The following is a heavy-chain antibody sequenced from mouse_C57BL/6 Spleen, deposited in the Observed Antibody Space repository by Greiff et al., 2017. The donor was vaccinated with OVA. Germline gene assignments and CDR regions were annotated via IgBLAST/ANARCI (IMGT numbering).Heavy chain of an antibody. V-gene: IGHV14-4*01. CDR2: IDPESGDT. CDR3: ATGDNNYDGYAMDY. J-gene: IGHJ4*01. CDR1: GFNIKDDY. Sequence: EVQLQQSGAELVRPGASVKLSCTASGFNIKDDYMHWVKQRPEQGLEWIGWIDPESGDTEYASKFQGKATITADTSSNTAYLQLSSLTSEDTAVYYCATGDNNYDGYAMDYWGQGTSVTVSS. D-gene: IGHD2-5*01.